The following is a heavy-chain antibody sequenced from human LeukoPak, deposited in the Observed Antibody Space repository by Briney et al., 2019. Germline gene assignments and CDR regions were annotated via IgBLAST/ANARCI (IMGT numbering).Heavy chain of an antibody. CDR2: IKPNGSEK. J-gene: IGHJ4*02. CDR1: GFTFNSYC. Sequence: PGGSLRLSCATSGFTFNSYCMSWVRQAPGKGLEWVADIKPNGSEKYYVASVTGRFTISRDNAKNSLYLQMNSIRADDTAVYYCASHSSGWFGWGQGTLVTVSS. CDR3: ASHSSGWFG. V-gene: IGHV3-7*01. D-gene: IGHD6-19*01.